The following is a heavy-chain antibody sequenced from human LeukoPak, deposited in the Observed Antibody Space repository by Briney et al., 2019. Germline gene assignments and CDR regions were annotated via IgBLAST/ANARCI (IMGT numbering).Heavy chain of an antibody. CDR3: ARDAYGDSRFAH. CDR1: GGSISSYH. D-gene: IGHD4-17*01. CDR2: IYYSGST. Sequence: FETLPLTCTVYGGSISSYHWSWIRQPPGRGLEWIGYIYYSGSTNYNPSLKSRVTISVDTSKNQFSLKLSSVTAADTAVYYCARDAYGDSRFAHWGQGTLVTFPS. V-gene: IGHV4-59*01. J-gene: IGHJ4*02.